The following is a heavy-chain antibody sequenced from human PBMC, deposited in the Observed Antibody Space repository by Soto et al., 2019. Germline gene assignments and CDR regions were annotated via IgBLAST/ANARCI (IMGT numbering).Heavy chain of an antibody. D-gene: IGHD3-10*01. CDR3: ARGRITMVRGVIIPSMDV. CDR1: GFTVSSSY. Sequence: GGSLRLSCAASGFTVSSSYMSWVRQAPGKGLEWVSVIYSGGSTYYADSVKGRFTIARHNSKNTLYLRMNSLRAEDTAVYYRARGRITMVRGVIIPSMDVSGKGTPAPVSP. J-gene: IGHJ6*04. V-gene: IGHV3-53*04. CDR2: IYSGGST.